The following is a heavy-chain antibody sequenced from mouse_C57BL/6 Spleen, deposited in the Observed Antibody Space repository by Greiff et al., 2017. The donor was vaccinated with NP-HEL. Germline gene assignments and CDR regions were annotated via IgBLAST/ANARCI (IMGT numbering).Heavy chain of an antibody. J-gene: IGHJ2*01. CDR1: GFTFSSYA. V-gene: IGHV5-9-1*02. Sequence: EVQGVESGEGLVKPGGSLKLSCAASGFTFSSYAMSWVRQTPEKRLEWVAYISSGGDYIYYADTVKGRFTISRDNARNTLYLQMSSLKSEDTAMYYCTRDQDYGSGFDYWGQGTTLTVSS. D-gene: IGHD1-1*01. CDR2: ISSGGDYI. CDR3: TRDQDYGSGFDY.